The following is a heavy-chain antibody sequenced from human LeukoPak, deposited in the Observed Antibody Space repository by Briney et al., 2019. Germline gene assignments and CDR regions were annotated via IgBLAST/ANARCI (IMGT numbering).Heavy chain of an antibody. D-gene: IGHD6-19*01. V-gene: IGHV3-9*01. Sequence: PGGSLRLSCVGSGFAFDDFAIHWVRQVPGKGLEWVAGITWNSDAIAYADSVNGRFTISRDNAKNSVFLQMSSLRPEDWALYYCSKGTSRYNSGWYGADWGQGALVTVSS. CDR1: GFAFDDFA. CDR2: ITWNSDAI. CDR3: SKGTSRYNSGWYGAD. J-gene: IGHJ4*02.